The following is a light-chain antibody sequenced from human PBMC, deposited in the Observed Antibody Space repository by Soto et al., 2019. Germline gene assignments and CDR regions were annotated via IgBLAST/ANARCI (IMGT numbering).Light chain of an antibody. CDR1: QSLLHSNGYNY. V-gene: IGKV2-28*01. Sequence: DIVMTQSPLSLPVTPGEPASISCRSSQSLLHSNGYNYFDWYLQKPGQSPQLLIYLGSYRASGVPDRFSGSGSGTDFTLKISRVVAEDVGVYYCMQTRQTPFTFGPGTKVDIK. J-gene: IGKJ3*01. CDR2: LGS. CDR3: MQTRQTPFT.